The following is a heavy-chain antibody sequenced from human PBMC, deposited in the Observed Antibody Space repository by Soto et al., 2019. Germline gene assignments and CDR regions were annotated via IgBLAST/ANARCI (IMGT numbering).Heavy chain of an antibody. J-gene: IGHJ4*02. CDR3: ARLVPPSYGRDYFDF. CDR1: GGSISGGIYY. V-gene: IGHV4-39*01. Sequence: QLQLQESGPGLVKPSETLSLTCTVSGGSISGGIYYWAWVRQPPGKGLEYLGCVHYDGSTYYNPSFHSRLIISVDTSRNQFSLNLASATAADTATYSCARLVPPSYGRDYFDFWGQGTLVTVSS. D-gene: IGHD5-18*01. CDR2: VHYDGST.